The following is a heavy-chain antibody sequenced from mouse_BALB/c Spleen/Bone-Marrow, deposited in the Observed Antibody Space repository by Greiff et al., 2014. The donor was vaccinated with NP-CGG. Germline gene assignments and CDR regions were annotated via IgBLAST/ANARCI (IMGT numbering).Heavy chain of an antibody. J-gene: IGHJ1*01. D-gene: IGHD1-1*01. V-gene: IGHV14-3*02. Sequence: VQLKESGAELVKPGASVKLSCTASGFNIKDTYMHWVKQRPEQGLEWIGRIDPANGNTKYDPKFQGKATITADTSSNTAYLQLSSLTSEDTAVYYCARYDYGWYFYVWGAGTTVTVSP. CDR3: ARYDYGWYFYV. CDR2: IDPANGNT. CDR1: GFNIKDTY.